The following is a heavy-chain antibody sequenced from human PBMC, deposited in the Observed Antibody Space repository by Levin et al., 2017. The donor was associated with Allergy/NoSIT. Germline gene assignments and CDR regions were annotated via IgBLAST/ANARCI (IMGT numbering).Heavy chain of an antibody. CDR1: GFPFRSSG. D-gene: IGHD6-19*01. V-gene: IGHV3-30*18. CDR2: ISYDGSNK. J-gene: IGHJ4*02. Sequence: LSLTCAASGFPFRSSGMHWVRQAPGKGLEWVAVISYDGSNKYYADSVKGRFTISRDNSKNTLYLQMNSLRAEDTAVYYCAKEGSGWLFDYWGQGTLVTVSS. CDR3: AKEGSGWLFDY.